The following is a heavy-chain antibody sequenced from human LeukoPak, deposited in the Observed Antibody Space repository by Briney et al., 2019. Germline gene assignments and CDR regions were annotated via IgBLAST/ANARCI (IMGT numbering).Heavy chain of an antibody. CDR1: GYTFTSHY. CDR2: INPSGGST. J-gene: IGHJ4*02. V-gene: IGHV1-46*01. CDR3: ARGWSYDSSGYYYLAY. Sequence: ASVKVSCKASGYTFTSHYMHWVRQAPGQGLEWMGIINPSGGSTSYAQKFQGRVTMTRDTSTSTVYMEMSSLRSEDTAVHYCARGWSYDSSGYYYLAYWGQGTLVTVSS. D-gene: IGHD3-22*01.